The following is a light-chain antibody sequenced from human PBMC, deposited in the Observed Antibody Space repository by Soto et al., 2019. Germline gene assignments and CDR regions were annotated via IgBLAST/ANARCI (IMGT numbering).Light chain of an antibody. V-gene: IGKV3-15*01. CDR3: QQYNKWPLT. Sequence: EIVMTQSPATLSVSPGERATLSCRASQSVSSNLAWYQQKPGQAPRLLIYGESTRATGIPARFSGSGSGTEFTLTISSLQYEDFGVYYCQQYNKWPLTFGPGTKVDIK. J-gene: IGKJ3*01. CDR2: GES. CDR1: QSVSSN.